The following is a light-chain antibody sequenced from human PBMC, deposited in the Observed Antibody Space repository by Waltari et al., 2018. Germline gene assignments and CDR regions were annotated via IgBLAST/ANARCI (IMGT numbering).Light chain of an antibody. CDR1: QSVSSY. CDR2: GAS. CDR3: QQYDNWPLT. Sequence: EIVLTQSPATLSLSPGERATLSCRASQSVSSYLAWYQQKPGQAPRLIIYGASSRATCLPDMFSGIGSGPDCTLIISSLEPEDFAVYYCQQYDNWPLTFGGGTKLEIK. V-gene: IGKV3-15*01. J-gene: IGKJ4*01.